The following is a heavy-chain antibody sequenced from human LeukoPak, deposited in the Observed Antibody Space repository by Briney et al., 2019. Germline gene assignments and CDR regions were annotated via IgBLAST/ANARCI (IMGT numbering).Heavy chain of an antibody. CDR1: GGSISSRSYY. CDR2: IYYSGST. D-gene: IGHD2-15*01. Sequence: SETLSLTCTVFGGSISSRSYYWGWIRQPPGKGLEYIGNIYYSGSTYQNPSLKSRVTISVDTSKNQFSLKLSSVSAADTAVYYCARGSSHSDDYWGQGTLVTVSS. J-gene: IGHJ4*02. CDR3: ARGSSHSDDY. V-gene: IGHV4-39*07.